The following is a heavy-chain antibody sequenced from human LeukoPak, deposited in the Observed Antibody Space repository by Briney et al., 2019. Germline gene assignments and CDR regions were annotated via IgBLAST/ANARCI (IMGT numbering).Heavy chain of an antibody. V-gene: IGHV2-5*02. CDR3: SRTDTGYFYGFDY. CDR1: GFSVNTRGVA. Sequence: SGPTLVNPPQTLILTCSLSGFSVNTRGVAVGWIRQPPGKALQWLALVYWDDDTRYNPSLRPRLTITKDTSNNQVVFTMTDMDPVDTATYFCSRTDTGYFYGFDYWGQGARVTVSS. J-gene: IGHJ4*02. D-gene: IGHD2/OR15-2a*01. CDR2: VYWDDDT.